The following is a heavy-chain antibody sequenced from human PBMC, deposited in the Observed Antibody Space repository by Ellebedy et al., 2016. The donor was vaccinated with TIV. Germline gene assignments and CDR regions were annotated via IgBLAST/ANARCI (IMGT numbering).Heavy chain of an antibody. Sequence: GESLKISCAASGFTFSAHWMSWVRQAPGKGLEWVANIKTGGSETYYVDSVRGRFTISRDDAKNSLSLQMSSLRAEDTAVYYCARVERVILGPVVPGAIDTWGQGTLVTV. CDR1: GFTFSAHW. CDR3: ARVERVILGPVVPGAIDT. V-gene: IGHV3-7*03. D-gene: IGHD2-2*02. J-gene: IGHJ4*02. CDR2: IKTGGSET.